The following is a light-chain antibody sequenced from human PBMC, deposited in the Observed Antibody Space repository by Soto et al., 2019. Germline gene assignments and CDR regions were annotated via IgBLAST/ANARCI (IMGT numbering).Light chain of an antibody. CDR1: QSISSW. CDR3: QQYNSYSRT. CDR2: KAS. Sequence: DIQMTQSPSTLSASVGDRVTITCRASQSISSWLAWYQQKPGKAPKLLIYKASSLDSGVPSRFSGGGSGTEFTLTISSLQPDDFATYYCQQYNSYSRTFGQGTKVEIK. V-gene: IGKV1-5*03. J-gene: IGKJ1*01.